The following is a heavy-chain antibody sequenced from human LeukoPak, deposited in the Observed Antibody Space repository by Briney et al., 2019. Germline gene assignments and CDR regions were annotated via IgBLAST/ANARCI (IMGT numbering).Heavy chain of an antibody. CDR3: ARSPRGNSSGWYNWFDP. J-gene: IGHJ5*02. Sequence: PGGSLRLSCAASGFTFSSYAMHWVRQAPSKGLEWVAVISYDGSNKYYADSVKGRFTISRDNSKNTLYLQMNSLRAEDTAVYYCARSPRGNSSGWYNWFDPWGQGTLVTVSS. CDR1: GFTFSSYA. V-gene: IGHV3-30-3*01. D-gene: IGHD6-19*01. CDR2: ISYDGSNK.